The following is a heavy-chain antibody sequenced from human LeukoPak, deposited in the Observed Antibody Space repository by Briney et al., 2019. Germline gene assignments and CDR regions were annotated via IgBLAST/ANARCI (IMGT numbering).Heavy chain of an antibody. D-gene: IGHD2-2*01. CDR2: ISYDGSNK. Sequence: RRSLRLSCAASGFTFSSYGMHWVRQAPGKGLEWVAVISYDGSNKYYADSVKGRFTISRDNSKNTLYLQMNSLRAEDTSVYYCAKDRDIVVVPGGIRQGLDYGGQGTLVTVS. J-gene: IGHJ4*02. V-gene: IGHV3-30*18. CDR3: AKDRDIVVVPGGIRQGLDY. CDR1: GFTFSSYG.